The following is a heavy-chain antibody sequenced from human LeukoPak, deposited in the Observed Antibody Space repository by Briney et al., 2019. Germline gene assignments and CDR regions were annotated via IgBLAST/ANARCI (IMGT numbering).Heavy chain of an antibody. D-gene: IGHD6-25*01. CDR1: GDSIRSYY. Sequence: SETLSLTCTVSGDSIRSYYWSWIRQPPGKGLEWIGYVYYRGSSNHNPFLKSRVTTSVDTSANRITLRLSSVTPADTAIYYCARVHTSGWSVDWLDPWGQGTLVTVSS. CDR2: VYYRGSS. V-gene: IGHV4-59*01. CDR3: ARVHTSGWSVDWLDP. J-gene: IGHJ5*02.